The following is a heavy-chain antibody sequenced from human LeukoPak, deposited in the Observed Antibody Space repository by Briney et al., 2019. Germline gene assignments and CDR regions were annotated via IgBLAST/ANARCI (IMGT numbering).Heavy chain of an antibody. CDR2: LSGSGGNT. D-gene: IGHD1-26*01. V-gene: IGHV3-23*01. CDR3: ARDRVGATFYFDY. CDR1: GFTLSFYG. Sequence: PGGSLRLSCAASGFTLSFYGMSWVRQAPGKGLEGVSALSGSGGNTYYADFMKGRFTISRDNSKNTLYLQMNSLRAEDTAVYYCARDRVGATFYFDYWGQGTLVTVSS. J-gene: IGHJ4*02.